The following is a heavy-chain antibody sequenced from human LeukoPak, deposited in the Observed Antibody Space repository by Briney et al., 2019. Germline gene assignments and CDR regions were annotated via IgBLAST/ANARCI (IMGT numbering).Heavy chain of an antibody. CDR1: GFIFSSYE. J-gene: IGHJ3*02. D-gene: IGHD6-19*01. V-gene: IGHV3-48*03. Sequence: GGSLRLSCAASGFIFSSYEMNWVRQAPGKGLEWVSYISSAGPSIFYADPVKGRFTISRDNAKNSLYLQMNSLRAEDTAVYFCAREGIVVADDAFDIWGQGTMVTVSS. CDR2: ISSAGPSI. CDR3: AREGIVVADDAFDI.